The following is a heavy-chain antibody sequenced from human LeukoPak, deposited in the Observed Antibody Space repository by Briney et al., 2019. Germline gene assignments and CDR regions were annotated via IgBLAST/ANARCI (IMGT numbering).Heavy chain of an antibody. V-gene: IGHV3-48*01. CDR1: GFTFSSYS. CDR3: ARDHDWAFDY. CDR2: ISSSSSNI. Sequence: PGGSRRLSCAASGFTFSSYSMNWVRQAPGKGLEWVSYISSSSSNIYYADSVKGRFTISRDNAKKSLYLQMNSLRAEDTAVSYCARDHDWAFDYWGQGTLVTVSS. J-gene: IGHJ4*02. D-gene: IGHD3-9*01.